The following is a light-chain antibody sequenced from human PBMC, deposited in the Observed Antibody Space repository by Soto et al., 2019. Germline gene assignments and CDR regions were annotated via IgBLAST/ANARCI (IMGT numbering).Light chain of an antibody. CDR2: GAS. Sequence: EIVLTQSPDTLSLSPGERATLSCRASQSVSSSYLAWYQHKPGQAPRLLIYGASTRATGVPDRFSGSGYGTDFTLTISRLEPEDFAVFYCQQYDNSITFGQGTRLEIE. V-gene: IGKV3-20*01. CDR1: QSVSSSY. J-gene: IGKJ5*01. CDR3: QQYDNSIT.